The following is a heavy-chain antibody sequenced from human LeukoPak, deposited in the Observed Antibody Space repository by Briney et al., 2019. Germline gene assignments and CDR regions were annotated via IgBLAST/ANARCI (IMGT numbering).Heavy chain of an antibody. V-gene: IGHV3-30*02. CDR1: GFTFSSYG. D-gene: IGHD3-3*01. CDR2: IRYDGSNK. CDR3: AKDLSHPPEFLEWLSHYGGPFDY. J-gene: IGHJ4*02. Sequence: GGSLRLSCAASGFTFSSYGMHWVRQAPGKGLEWVAFIRYDGSNKYYADSVKGRFTISRDNSKNTLYLQMNSLRAEDTAVYYCAKDLSHPPEFLEWLSHYGGPFDYWGQGTLVTVSS.